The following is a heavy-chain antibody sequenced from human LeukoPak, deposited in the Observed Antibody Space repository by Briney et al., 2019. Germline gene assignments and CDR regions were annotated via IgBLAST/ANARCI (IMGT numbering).Heavy chain of an antibody. CDR1: GYSFTSYW. V-gene: IGHV5-51*01. Sequence: GESLKISCKGSGYSFTSYWIGWVRQMPGKGLEWMRIIYPGDSDTRYSPSFQGQVTISADKSISTAYLQWSSLKASDTAMYYCASSSISYGSGSNHRYYYGMDVWGQGTTVTVSS. J-gene: IGHJ6*02. CDR3: ASSSISYGSGSNHRYYYGMDV. CDR2: IYPGDSDT. D-gene: IGHD3-10*01.